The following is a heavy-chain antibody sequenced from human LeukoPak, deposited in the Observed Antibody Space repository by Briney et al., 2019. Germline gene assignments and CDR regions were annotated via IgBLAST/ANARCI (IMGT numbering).Heavy chain of an antibody. D-gene: IGHD6-6*01. CDR2: MNPNSGNT. J-gene: IGHJ4*02. V-gene: IGHV1-8*03. Sequence: ASVKVSCKASGYTFTSYDINWVRQATGQGLEWMGWMNPNSGNTGYAQKFQGRVTITRNTSISTAYMELSSLRSEDTAVYYCARGASRAVRTAARPRGGGGWYYFDYWGQGTLVTVSS. CDR3: ARGASRAVRTAARPRGGGGWYYFDY. CDR1: GYTFTSYD.